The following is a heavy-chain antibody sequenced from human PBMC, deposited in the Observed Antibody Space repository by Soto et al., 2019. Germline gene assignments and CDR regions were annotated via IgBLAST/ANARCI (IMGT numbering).Heavy chain of an antibody. CDR2: IIPILGIA. J-gene: IGHJ5*02. CDR1: GGTFSSYT. D-gene: IGHD1-26*01. V-gene: IGHV1-69*02. Sequence: QVQLVQSGAEVKKPGSSVKVSCKASGGTFSSYTISWVRQAPGQGLEWMGRIIPILGIANYAQRFRGRVTITADKSTSTAYMELSSLRSEDTAVYYCASDGEPTSGFDPWGQGTLVTVSS. CDR3: ASDGEPTSGFDP.